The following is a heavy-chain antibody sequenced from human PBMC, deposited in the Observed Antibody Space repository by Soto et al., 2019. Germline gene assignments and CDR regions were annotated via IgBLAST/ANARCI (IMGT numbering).Heavy chain of an antibody. Sequence: GGSLRLSCAASGFTFSSYSMNWVRQAPGKGLEWVSSISSSSSYIYYADSVKGRSTISRDNAKNSLYLQMNSLRAEDTAVYYCARDDSYYDSSGYCLGYWGQGTLVTVSS. D-gene: IGHD3-22*01. CDR2: ISSSSSYI. CDR1: GFTFSSYS. V-gene: IGHV3-21*01. CDR3: ARDDSYYDSSGYCLGY. J-gene: IGHJ4*02.